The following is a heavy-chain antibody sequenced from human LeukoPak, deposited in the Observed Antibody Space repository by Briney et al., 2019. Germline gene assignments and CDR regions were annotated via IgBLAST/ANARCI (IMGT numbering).Heavy chain of an antibody. CDR1: GGSISSYY. D-gene: IGHD2-2*02. CDR3: ARDQYQLLYGHDSNYYYYMDV. J-gene: IGHJ6*03. V-gene: IGHV4-59*01. Sequence: SETLSLTCTVSGGSISSYYWSWIRQPPGKGLEWIGYIYYSGSTNYNPSLKSRVTISVDTSKNQFSLKLSSVTAADTAAYYCARDQYQLLYGHDSNYYYYMDVWGKGTTVTVSS. CDR2: IYYSGST.